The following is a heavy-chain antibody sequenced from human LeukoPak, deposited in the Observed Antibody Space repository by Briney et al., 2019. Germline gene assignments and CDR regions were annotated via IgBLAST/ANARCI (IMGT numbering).Heavy chain of an antibody. V-gene: IGHV3-23*01. D-gene: IGHD1-26*01. Sequence: DPGGSLRLSCAASGFTFSSYAMSWVRQAPGKGLEWVSAISGSGGSTYYADSVKGRFTISRDNSKNTLYLQMNSLRAEDTAVYYCAKGTGIVGATSGAFDIWGQGTMVTVSS. J-gene: IGHJ3*02. CDR1: GFTFSSYA. CDR2: ISGSGGST. CDR3: AKGTGIVGATSGAFDI.